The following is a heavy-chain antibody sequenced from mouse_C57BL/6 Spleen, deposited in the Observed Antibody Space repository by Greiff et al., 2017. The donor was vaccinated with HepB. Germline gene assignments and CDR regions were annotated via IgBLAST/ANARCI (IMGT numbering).Heavy chain of an antibody. V-gene: IGHV1-81*01. CDR2: IYPRSGNT. J-gene: IGHJ2*01. CDR3: AREGLRRYFDY. D-gene: IGHD2-4*01. CDR1: GYTFTSYG. Sequence: VKLMESGAELARPGASVKLSCKASGYTFTSYGISWVKQRTGQGLEWIGEIYPRSGNTYYNEKFKGKATLTADKSSSTAYMELRSLTSEDSAVYFCAREGLRRYFDYWGQGTTLTVSS.